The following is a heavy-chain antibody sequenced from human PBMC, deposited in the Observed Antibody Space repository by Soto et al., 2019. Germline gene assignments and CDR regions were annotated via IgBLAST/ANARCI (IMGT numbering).Heavy chain of an antibody. CDR3: ARAPGDYFDY. J-gene: IGHJ4*02. CDR1: GGSISSGGYY. V-gene: IGHV4-31*03. CDR2: IFYSGST. Sequence: SETLSRTCTDSGGSISSGGYYWCWIRQHPGKGLEWIGYIFYSGSTYYNPSLKSRVTISVDTSKNQFSLKLSSVTAADTAVYYCARAPGDYFDYWGQGTLVTVSS.